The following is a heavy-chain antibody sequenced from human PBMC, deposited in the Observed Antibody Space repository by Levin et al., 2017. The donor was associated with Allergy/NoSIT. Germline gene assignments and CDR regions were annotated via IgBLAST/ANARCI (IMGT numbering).Heavy chain of an antibody. J-gene: IGHJ4*02. CDR3: AGYWEEYSSSASYFDY. D-gene: IGHD6-6*01. Sequence: SETLSLTCTVSGGSISSSSYYWGWIRQPPGKGLEWIGSIYYSGSTYYNPSLKSRVTISVDTSKNQFSLKLSSVTAADTAVYYSAGYWEEYSSSASYFDYWGQGTLVTVSS. CDR1: GGSISSSSYY. V-gene: IGHV4-39*01. CDR2: IYYSGST.